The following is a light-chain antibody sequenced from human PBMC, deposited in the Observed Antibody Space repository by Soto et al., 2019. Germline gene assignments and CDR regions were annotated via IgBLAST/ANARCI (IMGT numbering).Light chain of an antibody. Sequence: EIVLTQSPGTLSLSPGERAALSCRASQSVGNNFLGWYQQKPGQSPRLLIYHASNRATGIPDRFSGTASGTDFTLTISRLQPEDFAVYSCHQYATSPLTFGGGTKVEIK. CDR1: QSVGNNF. J-gene: IGKJ4*01. CDR3: HQYATSPLT. V-gene: IGKV3-20*01. CDR2: HAS.